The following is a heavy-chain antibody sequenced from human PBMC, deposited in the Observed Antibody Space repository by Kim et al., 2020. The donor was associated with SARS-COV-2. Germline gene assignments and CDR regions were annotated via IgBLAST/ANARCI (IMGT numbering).Heavy chain of an antibody. CDR2: VFADGSA. CDR3: EKAGRF. J-gene: IGHJ1*01. Sequence: GGSLRLSCAASGFTFTSAAMTWFRQGPGKRLESVSRVFADGSAVYADSVRGRFTISRDNTKDMVSLQMNHLIVEDTAVYYCEKAGRFWGQWTLVTVS. CDR1: GFTFTSAA. V-gene: IGHV3-74*01.